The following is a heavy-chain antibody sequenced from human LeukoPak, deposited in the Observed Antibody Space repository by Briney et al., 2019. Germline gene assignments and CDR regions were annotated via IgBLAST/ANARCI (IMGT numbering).Heavy chain of an antibody. J-gene: IGHJ4*02. CDR1: GFTFSSYW. Sequence: GGSLRLSCAASGFTFSSYWMSWVRQAPGKGLEWVANIKQDGSEKYYVDSVKGRFTISRDNAKNLLYLQMNSLRAEDTAVYYCARGYGYIATRIFDCWGQGTLVTVSS. CDR2: IKQDGSEK. V-gene: IGHV3-7*01. CDR3: ARGYGYIATRIFDC. D-gene: IGHD5-24*01.